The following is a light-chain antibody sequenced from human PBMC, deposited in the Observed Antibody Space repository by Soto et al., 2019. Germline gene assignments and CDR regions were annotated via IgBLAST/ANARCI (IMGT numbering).Light chain of an antibody. V-gene: IGKV3-11*01. J-gene: IGKJ1*01. CDR1: QSFSSN. Sequence: ELVMAQSPATLSLSPGERATLSCMASQSFSSNVAWYQQKPGQAPRLLIYLTSNRAAGIPARFSGSGSETDFTLTISDVEPEDFAVYYCHQRQSWPRTFGQGTKVDIK. CDR2: LTS. CDR3: HQRQSWPRT.